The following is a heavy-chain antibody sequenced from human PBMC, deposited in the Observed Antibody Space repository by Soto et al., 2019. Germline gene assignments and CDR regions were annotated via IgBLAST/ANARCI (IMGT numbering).Heavy chain of an antibody. CDR2: VSSDGNHA. D-gene: IGHD2-2*01. CDR1: GFTFSSDA. V-gene: IGHV3-30*04. J-gene: IGHJ4*02. CDR3: ARDSAYSTASTHFDH. Sequence: GGSLRLACVGSGFTFSSDALHWVRQSPGKGLEWVAVVSSDGNHAYYPDHVKGRFTISRDNSQSTVYLQMKSLKPEDTATYYCARDSAYSTASTHFDHWGQGTLVTVSS.